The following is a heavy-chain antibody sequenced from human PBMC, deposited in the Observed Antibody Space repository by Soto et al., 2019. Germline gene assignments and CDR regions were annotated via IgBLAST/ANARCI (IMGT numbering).Heavy chain of an antibody. CDR3: AREVPRGYSGYDYYYGMDV. D-gene: IGHD5-12*01. V-gene: IGHV3-53*01. CDR1: GFTVSSNY. J-gene: IGHJ6*02. CDR2: IYSGGST. Sequence: LRLSCAASGFTVSSNYMSWVRQAPGKGLEWVSVIYSGGSTYYADSVKGRFTISRDNSKNTLYLQMNSLRAEDTAVYYCAREVPRGYSGYDYYYGMDVWGQGTTVTVSS.